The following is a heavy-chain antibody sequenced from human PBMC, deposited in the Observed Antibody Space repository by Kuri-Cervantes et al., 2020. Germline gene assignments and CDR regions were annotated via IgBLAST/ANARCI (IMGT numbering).Heavy chain of an antibody. J-gene: IGHJ4*02. CDR1: GFTFSSYS. CDR3: AKDPLSAGYCSGGSCLYFDY. CDR2: ISSSRSYM. D-gene: IGHD2-15*01. Sequence: GGSLRLSCAASGFTFSSYSMNWVRQAPGKGLEWVSSISSSRSYMYYADSVKGRFTISRDNSKNTLYLQMNSLRAEDTAVYYCAKDPLSAGYCSGGSCLYFDYWGQGTLVTVSS. V-gene: IGHV3-21*04.